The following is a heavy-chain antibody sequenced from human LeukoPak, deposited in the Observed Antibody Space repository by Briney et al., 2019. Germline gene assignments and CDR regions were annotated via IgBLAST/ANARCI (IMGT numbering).Heavy chain of an antibody. CDR2: ISSSSSYI. CDR1: GFTFSSYS. V-gene: IGHV3-21*01. J-gene: IGHJ4*02. D-gene: IGHD5-24*01. Sequence: GGSLRLSRAASGFTFSSYSMNWVRQAPGKGLEWVSSISSSSSYIYYADSVKGRFTISRDNAKNSLYLQMNSLRAEDTAVYYCARVIESDGYTACFDYWGQGTLVTVSS. CDR3: ARVIESDGYTACFDY.